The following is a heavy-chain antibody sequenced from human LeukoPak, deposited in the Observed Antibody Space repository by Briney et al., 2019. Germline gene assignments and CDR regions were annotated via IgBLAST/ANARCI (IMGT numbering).Heavy chain of an antibody. J-gene: IGHJ2*01. CDR2: ISDDGSNT. V-gene: IGHV3-30*18. D-gene: IGHD5-18*01. Sequence: GRSLRLSCTASGFTLSSFGMHWVRQAPGKGLEWVAVISDDGSNTYYADSVKGRFTISRDNSKNTLYLQLNSLRAEDTAVYYCAKDADTATIIYWYFDLWGRSTLVTVSS. CDR1: GFTLSSFG. CDR3: AKDADTATIIYWYFDL.